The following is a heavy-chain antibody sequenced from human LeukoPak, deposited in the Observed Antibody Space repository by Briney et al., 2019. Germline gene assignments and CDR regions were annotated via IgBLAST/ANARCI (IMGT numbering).Heavy chain of an antibody. D-gene: IGHD3-22*01. Sequence: RQXPXXGLXWVSXISGSGGTTYYADSVKGRFTISRDNSKNTLYLQMNSLRAEDTAVYYCAKDLAPIYDSSGYYLDAFDIWGQGTMVTVSS. V-gene: IGHV3-23*01. J-gene: IGHJ3*02. CDR3: AKDLAPIYDSSGYYLDAFDI. CDR2: ISGSGGTT.